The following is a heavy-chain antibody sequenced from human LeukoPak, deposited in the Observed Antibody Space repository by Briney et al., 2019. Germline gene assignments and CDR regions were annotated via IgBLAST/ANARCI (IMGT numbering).Heavy chain of an antibody. CDR1: GFTFSSYS. CDR3: ARVNKVGSGWYYFDY. CDR2: ISSSSSYI. V-gene: IGHV3-21*01. J-gene: IGHJ4*02. Sequence: GGSLRLSCAASGFTFSSYSMNWVRQAPGKGLERVSSISSSSSYIYYADSVKGRFTISRDNAKNSLYLQMNSLRAEDTAVYYCARVNKVGSGWYYFDYWGQGTLVTVSS. D-gene: IGHD6-19*01.